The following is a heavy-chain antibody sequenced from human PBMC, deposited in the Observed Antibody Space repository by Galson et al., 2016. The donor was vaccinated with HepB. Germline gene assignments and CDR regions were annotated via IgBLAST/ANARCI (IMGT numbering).Heavy chain of an antibody. Sequence: SLRLSCATSGFTFSMYSFTWARQAPGKGLEWISYISSSSSPIYYADFVEGRFNISRDNAKKSLYLQMSSLRDEDTAVYYCARDGDGVFDPWGQGTRVTVSS. J-gene: IGHJ5*02. V-gene: IGHV3-48*02. CDR1: GFTFSMYS. D-gene: IGHD2-21*02. CDR2: ISSSSSPI. CDR3: ARDGDGVFDP.